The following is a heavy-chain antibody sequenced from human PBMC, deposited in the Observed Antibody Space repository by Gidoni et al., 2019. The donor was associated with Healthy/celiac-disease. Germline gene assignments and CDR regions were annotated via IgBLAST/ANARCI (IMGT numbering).Heavy chain of an antibody. CDR2: ISWNSGSI. D-gene: IGHD1-26*01. CDR3: AKGPLWELLGWFDP. CDR1: GFTFDDYA. V-gene: IGHV3-9*01. J-gene: IGHJ5*02. Sequence: EVQLVESGGGLVQPGRSLRLSCAASGFTFDDYAMHWVRHAPGKCLEWVSGISWNSGSIGYADSVKGRFTSSRDNAKNALYLQMNSLRAEDTALYYCAKGPLWELLGWFDPWGQGTLVTVSS.